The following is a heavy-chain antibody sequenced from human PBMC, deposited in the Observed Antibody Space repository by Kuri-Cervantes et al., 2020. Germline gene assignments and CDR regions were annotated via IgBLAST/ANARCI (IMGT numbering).Heavy chain of an antibody. D-gene: IGHD6-19*01. CDR2: IDTDGSTT. CDR1: GFTVSSNYW. Sequence: GGSLRLSCAASGFTVSSNYWMHWVRQVPGKGLVWVSRIDTDGSTTTYADSVKGRFTISRDNAKNTLYLQMSSLRAEDTAVYYCIRDLAGAYGYWGQGVVVTVSS. V-gene: IGHV3-74*01. CDR3: IRDLAGAYGY. J-gene: IGHJ4*02.